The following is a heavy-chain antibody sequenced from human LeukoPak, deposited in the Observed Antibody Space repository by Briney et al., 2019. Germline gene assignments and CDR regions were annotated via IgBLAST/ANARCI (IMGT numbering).Heavy chain of an antibody. D-gene: IGHD5-12*01. Sequence: ASVKVSCKASGYTFTSYYMHWVRQDPGQGLEWMGIINPSGGSTSYAQKFQGRVTMTRDTSTSTVYMELSSLRSEDTAVYYCARTISDWYFDLWGRGTLVTVSS. CDR3: ARTISDWYFDL. J-gene: IGHJ2*01. V-gene: IGHV1-46*01. CDR1: GYTFTSYY. CDR2: INPSGGST.